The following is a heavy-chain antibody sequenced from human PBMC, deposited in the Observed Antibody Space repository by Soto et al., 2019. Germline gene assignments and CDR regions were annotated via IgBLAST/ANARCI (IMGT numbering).Heavy chain of an antibody. D-gene: IGHD3-16*02. CDR3: ARWPQPRYTADPYAVAV. CDR1: GGTFSSSG. J-gene: IGHJ6*01. V-gene: IGHV1-69*11. Sequence: QVHLVQSGTEVKKPGSSVKVSCKASGGTFSSSGFSWVRQAPGQGLEWMGMIVPSLDTTNYAQKFQARVTITADEGTGTAYLGLRSRRSEDTAVYDCARWPQPRYTADPYAVAVWGQGTRVIVSS. CDR2: IVPSLDTT.